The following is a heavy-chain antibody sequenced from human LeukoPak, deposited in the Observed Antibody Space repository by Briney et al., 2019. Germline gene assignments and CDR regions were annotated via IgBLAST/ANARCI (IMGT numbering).Heavy chain of an antibody. CDR2: INHSGST. CDR1: GGSFSGYY. Sequence: NPSETLSLTCAVYGGSFSGYYWSWIRQPPGKGLEWIGEINHSGSTNYNPSLKSRVTISVDTSKNQFSLKLSSVTAADTAVYYCARDLSSGWYVRGPSHYYYYYGMDVWGQGTTVTVSS. V-gene: IGHV4-34*01. J-gene: IGHJ6*02. D-gene: IGHD6-19*01. CDR3: ARDLSSGWYVRGPSHYYYYYGMDV.